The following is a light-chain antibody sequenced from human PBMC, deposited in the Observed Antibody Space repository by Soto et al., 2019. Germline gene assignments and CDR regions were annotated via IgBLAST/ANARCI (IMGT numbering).Light chain of an antibody. Sequence: QSVLTQPPSASGTHGQRVTISCSGSSSNIGSNTVNWYQQLPGTAPKLLIYSNKQRPSGVPDRFSGSKSGTSASLAISGLQSEDEADYYCAAWDDSLNGPVFGGGTKFTVL. J-gene: IGLJ2*01. CDR2: SNK. CDR3: AAWDDSLNGPV. V-gene: IGLV1-44*01. CDR1: SSNIGSNT.